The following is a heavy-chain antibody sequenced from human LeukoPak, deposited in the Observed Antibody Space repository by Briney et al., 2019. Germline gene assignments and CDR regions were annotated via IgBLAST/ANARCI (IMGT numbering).Heavy chain of an antibody. CDR3: ARDYGVADTYPPRY. CDR2: IKQDGTEK. V-gene: IGHV3-7*01. D-gene: IGHD2-8*01. J-gene: IGHJ4*02. CDR1: GFTFSTFW. Sequence: PGGALRLSCAASGFTFSTFWMSWVRQAPGKGLEWVANIKQDGTEKYYVDSVKGRFTISRDNAKKSLYLQMNSLRAEDTAVYYCARDYGVADTYPPRYGGQGTLVTVSS.